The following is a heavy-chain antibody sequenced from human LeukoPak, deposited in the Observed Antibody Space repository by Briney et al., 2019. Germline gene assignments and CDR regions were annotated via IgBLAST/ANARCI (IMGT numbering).Heavy chain of an antibody. CDR2: INHSGST. CDR3: TTGSMYYDPTGPRESDY. D-gene: IGHD3-16*01. V-gene: IGHV4-34*01. Sequence: SETLSLTCAVYGGSFSGYYWSWIRQPPGKGLEWIGEINHSGSTNYNPSLKSRVTISVDTSKNQFSLKLSSVTAADTAVYYCTTGSMYYDPTGPRESDYWGQGTLVTVSS. J-gene: IGHJ4*02. CDR1: GGSFSGYY.